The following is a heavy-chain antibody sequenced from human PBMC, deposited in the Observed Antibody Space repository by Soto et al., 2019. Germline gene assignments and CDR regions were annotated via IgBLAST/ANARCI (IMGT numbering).Heavy chain of an antibody. CDR3: ARGGTGDNWFDT. J-gene: IGHJ5*02. V-gene: IGHV4-31*02. D-gene: IGHD2-8*02. CDR2: IFHSGSI. Sequence: SETMSLTCAVPSGYITSGGFYWHWVSKRPGEGLEWIGYIFHSGSIYYNPSLRSRVSMSMDTSNDQFSLNLSSVTAADTAVYFCARGGTGDNWFDTWGQGTLVTVSS. CDR1: SGYITSGGFY.